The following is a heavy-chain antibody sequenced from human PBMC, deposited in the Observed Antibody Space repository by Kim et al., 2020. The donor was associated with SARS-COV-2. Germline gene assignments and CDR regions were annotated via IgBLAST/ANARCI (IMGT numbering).Heavy chain of an antibody. CDR2: INPSGGST. J-gene: IGHJ5*02. CDR1: GYTFTSYY. CDR3: ARGGGYYDFWSGYYPNNWFDP. Sequence: ASVKVCKASGYTFTSYYMHWVRQAPGQGLEWMGIINPSGGSTSYAQKFQGRVTMTRDTSTSTVYMELSSLRSEDTAVYYCARGGGYYDFWSGYYPNNWFDPWGQGTLVTVSS. D-gene: IGHD3-3*01. V-gene: IGHV1-46*01.